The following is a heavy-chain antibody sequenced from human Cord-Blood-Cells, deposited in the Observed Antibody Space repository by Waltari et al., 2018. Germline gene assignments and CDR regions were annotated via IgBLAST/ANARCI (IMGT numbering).Heavy chain of an antibody. CDR1: GGSSCGHY. J-gene: IGHJ6*03. Sequence: VQLLHPAPGLLTPSDTLSLSCVGHGGSSCGHYWIWIRQPPGKGLEWIGEINHSGSTNYNPSLKSRVTISVDTSKNQFSLKLSSVTAADTAVYYCASFHYYYMDVWGKGTTVTVSS. CDR2: INHSGST. CDR3: ASFHYYYMDV. V-gene: IGHV4-34*01.